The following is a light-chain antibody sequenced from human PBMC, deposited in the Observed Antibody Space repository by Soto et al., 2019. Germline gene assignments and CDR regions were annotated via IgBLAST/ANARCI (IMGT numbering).Light chain of an antibody. CDR3: QQYGSSMYT. Sequence: EIGLTQSPGTLSLSPGERATLSCSASQSVSSSYLAWYQQKPGQAPRLLIYGASSRATGIPDRFSGSGSGTDFTLTISRLEPEDFAVYYCQQYGSSMYTFGQGTK. V-gene: IGKV3-20*01. CDR1: QSVSSSY. CDR2: GAS. J-gene: IGKJ2*01.